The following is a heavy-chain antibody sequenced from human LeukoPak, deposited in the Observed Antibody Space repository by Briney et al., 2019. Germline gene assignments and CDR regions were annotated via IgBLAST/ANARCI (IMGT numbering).Heavy chain of an antibody. J-gene: IGHJ5*02. CDR1: GYTFTGYY. D-gene: IGHD3-22*01. CDR3: ARGVLWDSSGDYTNNWFDP. V-gene: IGHV1-2*02. Sequence: ASVTVSCKASGYTFTGYYMHWVRQAPGQGLEWMGWINPNSGGTNYAQKFQGRVTMTRDTSISTAYMELSRLRSDDTAVYYCARGVLWDSSGDYTNNWFDPWGQGTLVTVSS. CDR2: INPNSGGT.